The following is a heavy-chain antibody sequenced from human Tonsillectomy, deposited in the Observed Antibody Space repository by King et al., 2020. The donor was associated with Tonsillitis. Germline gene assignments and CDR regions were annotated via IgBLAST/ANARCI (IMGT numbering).Heavy chain of an antibody. CDR1: GFPFSTYT. V-gene: IGHV3-30*01. Sequence: VQLVESGGGVVQPGRSLRLSCAASGFPFSTYTMHWVRQAPGKGLEGVTMISYDGSAEFYADSVKGRITTTRDNSKNTLFLQMKSLRAEDTAVYYCARDPHSSGWSGVLGYFDYWGQGTVVTVSS. CDR2: ISYDGSAE. J-gene: IGHJ4*02. CDR3: ARDPHSSGWSGVLGYFDY. D-gene: IGHD6-19*01.